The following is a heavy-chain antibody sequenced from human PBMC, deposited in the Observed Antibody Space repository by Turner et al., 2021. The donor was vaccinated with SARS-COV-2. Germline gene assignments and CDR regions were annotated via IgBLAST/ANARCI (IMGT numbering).Heavy chain of an antibody. CDR2: IRKDGSEK. Sequence: EVQLVESGGDLVQPGGSLRLSCAASGFIFNWNWMTWVRQAPGKGLEWVADIRKDGSEKYYLDSVKGRFTISRDNTKSSLYLQMNSLRVEDTAIYYCARDREGGNTPREFDYWGQGTLVTVSS. D-gene: IGHD5-18*01. J-gene: IGHJ4*02. CDR1: GFIFNWNW. V-gene: IGHV3-7*01. CDR3: ARDREGGNTPREFDY.